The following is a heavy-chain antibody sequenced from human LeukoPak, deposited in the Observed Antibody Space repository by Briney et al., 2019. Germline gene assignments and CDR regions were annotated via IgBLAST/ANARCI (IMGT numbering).Heavy chain of an antibody. J-gene: IGHJ4*02. CDR3: ARVHRGYSYGRLDY. D-gene: IGHD5-18*01. CDR2: ISYDGSNK. Sequence: GGSLRLSCAASGFTFSSYGMHWVRQAPGKGLEWVAVISYDGSNKDFADSLKGRFTISRDNAKNSLYLEMNSLRDEDTAVYYCARVHRGYSYGRLDYWGQGTLVTVSS. CDR1: GFTFSSYG. V-gene: IGHV3-30*03.